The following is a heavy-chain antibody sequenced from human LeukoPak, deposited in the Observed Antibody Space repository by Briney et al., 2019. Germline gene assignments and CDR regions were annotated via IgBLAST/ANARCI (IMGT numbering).Heavy chain of an antibody. CDR1: GGSISSYY. CDR3: AVTEASSSRVAFDI. Sequence: SETLSLTCSVSGGSISSYYCSWIRQPPGKGLEWIGYIYYSGSTNYNPSLKSRVTISVDTSKNQFSLKLSSVTAADTAVYYCAVTEASSSRVAFDIWGQGTMVTVSS. D-gene: IGHD1-14*01. CDR2: IYYSGST. J-gene: IGHJ3*02. V-gene: IGHV4-59*08.